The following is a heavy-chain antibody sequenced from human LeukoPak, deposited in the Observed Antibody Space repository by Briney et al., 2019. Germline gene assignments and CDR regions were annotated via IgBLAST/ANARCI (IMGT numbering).Heavy chain of an antibody. D-gene: IGHD5-24*01. CDR2: FYYNGST. J-gene: IGHJ4*02. Sequence: SEALSLTCTVSGGSISWTSYYWGWIRQPPGKGLELIGSFYYNGSTYYSPSLKSRATISAETSKNQFSLKLSSVTAADTAVFYCARHGMATIINWGQGTLVTVSS. CDR3: ARHGMATIIN. CDR1: GGSISWTSYY. V-gene: IGHV4-39*01.